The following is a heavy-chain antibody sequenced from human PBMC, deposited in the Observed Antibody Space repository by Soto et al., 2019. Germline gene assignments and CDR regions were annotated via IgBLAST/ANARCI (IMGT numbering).Heavy chain of an antibody. D-gene: IGHD3-22*01. V-gene: IGHV3-23*01. CDR3: AKASLITMIVVVITPWDY. J-gene: IGHJ4*02. CDR1: GLTFSSYA. CDR2: SSGSGGST. Sequence: LRRSCSASGLTFSSYAMSLVRHAPGKGREWVSASSGSGGSTYYADSVKSRFTISRDNSKNTMYLQMTSLRAEDTAVYYCAKASLITMIVVVITPWDYWGQGTLVTVSS.